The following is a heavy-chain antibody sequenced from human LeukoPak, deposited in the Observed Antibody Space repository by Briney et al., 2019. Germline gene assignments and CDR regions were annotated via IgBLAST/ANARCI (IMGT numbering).Heavy chain of an antibody. J-gene: IGHJ4*02. D-gene: IGHD3-10*01. CDR1: GYTFTGYY. CDR2: INPNSGGT. CDR3: ARTSPRYGSGTYYMYFVY. V-gene: IGHV1-2*02. Sequence: ASVKVSCKASGYTFTGYYMHWVRQAPGQGLEWMGLINPNSGGTNYAHKFQGRVTITTDESTSTAYTEGSSLRSEDTAVYYCARTSPRYGSGTYYMYFVYWGQGTLVTVSS.